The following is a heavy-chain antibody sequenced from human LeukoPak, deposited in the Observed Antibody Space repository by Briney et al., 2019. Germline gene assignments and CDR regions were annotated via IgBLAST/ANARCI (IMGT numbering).Heavy chain of an antibody. Sequence: SETLSLTCTVSGGSISSYYWSWIRQPPGKGLEWIGYIYYSGSTNYNPSLKSRVTISVDTSKNQLSLKLSSVTAADTAVYYCARLHKWELLRWFDPWGQGTLVTVSS. CDR1: GGSISSYY. V-gene: IGHV4-59*08. CDR3: ARLHKWELLRWFDP. CDR2: IYYSGST. D-gene: IGHD1-26*01. J-gene: IGHJ5*02.